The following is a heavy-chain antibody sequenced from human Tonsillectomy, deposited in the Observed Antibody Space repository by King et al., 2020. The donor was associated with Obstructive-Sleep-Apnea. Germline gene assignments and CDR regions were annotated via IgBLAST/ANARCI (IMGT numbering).Heavy chain of an antibody. CDR3: ARIRYYYDSTGYYSYYFDY. CDR1: GFSLSSGRVG. Sequence: VTLKESGPVLVKPTETLTLTCTVSGFSLSSGRVGVTWIRQPPGKALAWLAHILSHDEKSYSTSLKSILTISKDTSESQVVLTMTDMDPVDTATYYCARIRYYYDSTGYYSYYFDYWGQGTLVTVSS. J-gene: IGHJ4*02. CDR2: ILSHDEK. V-gene: IGHV2-26*01. D-gene: IGHD3-22*01.